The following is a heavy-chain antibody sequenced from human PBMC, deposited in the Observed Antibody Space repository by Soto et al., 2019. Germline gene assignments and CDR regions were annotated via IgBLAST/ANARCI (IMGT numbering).Heavy chain of an antibody. CDR3: ARLQYTVVTALDI. Sequence: QVQLQESGPRLVKPSETLSLTCSVSGVSIGSHFWSWIRQAPGKGPELVGYIHHTVNTNYNPALKSRVTISMDTSENQLSLQLSSVTAADTAVYYCARLQYTVVTALDIWGQGTMVTVSS. J-gene: IGHJ3*02. D-gene: IGHD2-15*01. CDR2: IHHTVNT. CDR1: GVSIGSHF. V-gene: IGHV4-59*11.